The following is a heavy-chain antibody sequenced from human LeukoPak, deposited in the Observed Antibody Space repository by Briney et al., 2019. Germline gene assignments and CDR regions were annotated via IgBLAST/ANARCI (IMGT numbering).Heavy chain of an antibody. CDR3: AKDSAKKYDDY. V-gene: IGHV3-23*01. CDR1: GFTFSSYA. D-gene: IGHD2/OR15-2a*01. J-gene: IGHJ4*02. CDR2: ISGRDATT. Sequence: GGSLRLSCAASGFTFSSYAMSWVRQAPGKGLEWVSTISGRDATTYYADSVKGRFTISRDNSKNTLYLQINSLRAEDTAVYYCAKDSAKKYDDYWGQGTLVTVSS.